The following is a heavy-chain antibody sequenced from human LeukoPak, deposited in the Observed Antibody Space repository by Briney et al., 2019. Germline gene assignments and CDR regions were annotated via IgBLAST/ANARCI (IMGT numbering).Heavy chain of an antibody. CDR3: ARSYDFWSGYYRFDY. V-gene: IGHV3-48*02. J-gene: IGHJ4*02. Sequence: GGSLRLSCAASGFTFSSYSMNWVRQAPGKGLEWVSYISSSSSTIYYADSVKGRFTISGDNAKNSLYLQMNSLRDEDTAVYYCARSYDFWSGYYRFDYWGQGTLVTVSS. CDR1: GFTFSSYS. D-gene: IGHD3-3*01. CDR2: ISSSSSTI.